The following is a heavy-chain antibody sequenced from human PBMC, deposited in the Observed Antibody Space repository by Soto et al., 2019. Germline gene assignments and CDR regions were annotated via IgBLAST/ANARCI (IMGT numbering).Heavy chain of an antibody. V-gene: IGHV3-23*01. CDR1: GFTFSNYA. D-gene: IGHD3-22*01. Sequence: EVQLMESGGGLVEPGGSLRLSCAASGFTFSNYAMTWVRQAPGKGLERVSAISGNSGNTFYAGSVKGRFTISRDNSKNSLYLQMNSLSAEDTALYYCAMVDGSTLSYYFLHYWGQGTLVTVSS. CDR3: AMVDGSTLSYYFLHY. J-gene: IGHJ4*02. CDR2: ISGNSGNT.